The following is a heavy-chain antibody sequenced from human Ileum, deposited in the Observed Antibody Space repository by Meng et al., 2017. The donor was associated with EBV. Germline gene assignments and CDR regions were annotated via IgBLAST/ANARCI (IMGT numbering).Heavy chain of an antibody. J-gene: IGHJ4*02. CDR3: AREGRSHQVGVSVY. CDR1: GGSSSGVYYF. CDR2: IYNSGST. D-gene: IGHD2-21*01. Sequence: VHRQGSGPVLSTPSQTLSPPFSVSGGSSSGVYYFCSWIRQPPGKGLEWIGYIYNSGSTYYNPSLKSRVTISVDTSKNQFSLKLRFVTAADTAVYYCAREGRSHQVGVSVYWGQGNLVTVSS. V-gene: IGHV4-30-4*01.